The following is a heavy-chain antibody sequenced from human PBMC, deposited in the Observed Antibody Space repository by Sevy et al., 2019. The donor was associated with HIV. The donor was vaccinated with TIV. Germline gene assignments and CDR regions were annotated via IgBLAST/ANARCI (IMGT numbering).Heavy chain of an antibody. V-gene: IGHV4-30-4*01. J-gene: IGHJ4*02. CDR1: GGSISSGDYY. CDR2: IYYSGST. Sequence: SETLSLTCTVSGGSISSGDYYWSWIRQPPGKGLEWIGYIYYSGSTYYNPSLKSRVTISVDTSKNQFSLKLSSVTAADTAVYYCARGPPSPGLFDYWGQGTLVTVSS. CDR3: ARGPPSPGLFDY.